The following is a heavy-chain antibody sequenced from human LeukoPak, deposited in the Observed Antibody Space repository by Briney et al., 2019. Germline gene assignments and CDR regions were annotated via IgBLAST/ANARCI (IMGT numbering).Heavy chain of an antibody. D-gene: IGHD2-2*01. CDR2: INHSGST. CDR3: ARESVVPAAVYYFDY. CDR1: GFTFSSYA. J-gene: IGHJ4*02. V-gene: IGHV4-34*01. Sequence: GSLRLSCAASGFTFSSYAMHWVRQPPGKGLEWIGEINHSGSTNYNPSLKSRVTISVDTSKNQFSLKLSSVTAADTAVYYCARESVVPAAVYYFDYWGQGTLVTVSS.